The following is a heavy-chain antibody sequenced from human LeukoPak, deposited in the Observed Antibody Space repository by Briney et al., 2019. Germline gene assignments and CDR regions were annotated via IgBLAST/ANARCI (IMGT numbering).Heavy chain of an antibody. Sequence: GASVKVSCKASGYTFTSYGISWVRQAPGQGLEWMGWIIPIFGTANYAQKFQGRVTITADKSTSTAYMELSSLRSEDTAVYYCARDSSSGWYYFDYWGQGTLVTVSS. J-gene: IGHJ4*02. D-gene: IGHD6-19*01. CDR2: IIPIFGTA. V-gene: IGHV1-69*06. CDR3: ARDSSSGWYYFDY. CDR1: GYTFTSYG.